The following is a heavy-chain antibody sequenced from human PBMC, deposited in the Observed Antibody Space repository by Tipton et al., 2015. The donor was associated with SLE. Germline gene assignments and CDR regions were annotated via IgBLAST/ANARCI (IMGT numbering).Heavy chain of an antibody. Sequence: GSLRLSCATSGFSFSTYAMHWVRQAPGKGLEYVSGISSNGGSTYYAVSVKGRFTVSRDNSKNTLYLQMGSLRADDMAVYYCARDTSDHGTTPAGSWGQGTLVAVSS. V-gene: IGHV3-64*02. D-gene: IGHD1-7*01. J-gene: IGHJ5*02. CDR3: ARDTSDHGTTPAGS. CDR1: GFSFSTYA. CDR2: ISSNGGST.